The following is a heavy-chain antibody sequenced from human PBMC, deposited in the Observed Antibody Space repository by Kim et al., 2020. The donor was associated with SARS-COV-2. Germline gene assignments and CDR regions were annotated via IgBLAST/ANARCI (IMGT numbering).Heavy chain of an antibody. CDR3: ARFDPYCYFDL. J-gene: IGHJ2*01. CDR1: DYSITRGSY. Sequence: SETLSLTCTVSDYSITRGSYWGWIRQPPGKGLEWIGTISHSRSPYYNPSLKSRVTISVDTSNKQFPLYLTSVTAADTAVFYWARFDPYCYFDLWGGGTLV. D-gene: IGHD3-10*01. V-gene: IGHV4-38-2*02. CDR2: ISHSRSP.